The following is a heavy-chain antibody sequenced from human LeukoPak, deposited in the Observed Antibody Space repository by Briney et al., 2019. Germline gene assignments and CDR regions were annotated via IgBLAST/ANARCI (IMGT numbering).Heavy chain of an antibody. CDR3: SKGRDVDDLLTGSPSDY. D-gene: IGHD3-9*01. Sequence: PGGSLRLSCAASGFTFSSYGMHWVRQAPGKGLEWVAVISYDGSKKYYADSVKGRFTISRDNSKNTLYLQMNSLRAEDTAVYYCSKGRDVDDLLTGSPSDYWGQGTLVTVSS. CDR2: ISYDGSKK. V-gene: IGHV3-30*18. CDR1: GFTFSSYG. J-gene: IGHJ4*02.